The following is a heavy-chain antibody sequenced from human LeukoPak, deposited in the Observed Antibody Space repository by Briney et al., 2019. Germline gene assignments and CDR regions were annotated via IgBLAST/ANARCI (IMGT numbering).Heavy chain of an antibody. CDR1: GFTFDDYG. V-gene: IGHV3-20*04. CDR2: INWNGGST. D-gene: IGHD1-26*01. J-gene: IGHJ4*02. Sequence: GGSLRLSCAASGFTFDDYGMSWVRQAPGKGLEWVSGINWNGGSTGYADSVKGRFTISRDNAKNSLYLQMNSLRAEDTALYYCARDREPRIVGASDFDYWGQGTLVTASS. CDR3: ARDREPRIVGASDFDY.